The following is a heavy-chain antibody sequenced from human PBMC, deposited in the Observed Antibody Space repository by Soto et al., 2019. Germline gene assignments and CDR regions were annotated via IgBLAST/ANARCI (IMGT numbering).Heavy chain of an antibody. CDR3: VKDEGYCSSSTCYSPRNHHFDS. D-gene: IGHD2-2*01. CDR1: GFIFSDYW. J-gene: IGHJ5*01. V-gene: IGHV3-7*03. CDR2: IKFDGSEK. Sequence: SGGSLRLSCAASGFIFSDYWMSWVRQAPGKGPEWVANIKFDGSEKQYVDSVRGRFTISRDNSRNSLFLQMNSLRAGDTAVYYCVKDEGYCSSSTCYSPRNHHFDSWGQGTLVTVSS.